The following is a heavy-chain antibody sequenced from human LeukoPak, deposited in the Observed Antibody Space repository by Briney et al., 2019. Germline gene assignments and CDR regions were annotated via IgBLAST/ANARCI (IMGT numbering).Heavy chain of an antibody. CDR1: GGSFSGYY. D-gene: IGHD5-24*01. CDR2: INHSGST. CDR3: AREDVEMATIKGIDY. Sequence: SETLSLTCAVYGGSFSGYYWNWLRQPPGKGLEWIGEINHSGSTNYNPSLKSRVTISVDTSKNQFSLKLSSVTAADTAVYYCAREDVEMATIKGIDYWGQGTLVTVSS. V-gene: IGHV4-34*01. J-gene: IGHJ4*02.